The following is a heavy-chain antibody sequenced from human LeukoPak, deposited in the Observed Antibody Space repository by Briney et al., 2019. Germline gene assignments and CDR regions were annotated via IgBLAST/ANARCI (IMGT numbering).Heavy chain of an antibody. D-gene: IGHD3-10*01. CDR3: AREVSGVYYYYGMDV. V-gene: IGHV3-30-3*01. Sequence: GGSLRLSCAASGFTFSSYAMHWVRQAPGKGLEWVAVISYDGSNKYYADSVKGRFTISRDNSKNTLYLQMNSLRAEDTAVYYYAREVSGVYYYYGMDVWGQGTTVTVSS. CDR2: ISYDGSNK. CDR1: GFTFSSYA. J-gene: IGHJ6*02.